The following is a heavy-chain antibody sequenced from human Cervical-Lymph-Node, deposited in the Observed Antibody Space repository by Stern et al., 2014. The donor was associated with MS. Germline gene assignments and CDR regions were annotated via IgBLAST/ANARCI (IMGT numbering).Heavy chain of an antibody. J-gene: IGHJ4*02. CDR3: ARLIRGSHYSDY. CDR2: ISYRGNT. V-gene: IGHV4-59*01. CDR1: GDSFTRYY. Sequence: QVQLQDAGPGLVKPSETLSLICTVSGDSFTRYYWSWIRQSPGKGLEWLAYISYRGNTNYNPSLKSRLTISLDTTQNHFSLQLNSVTPADTAVYYCARLIRGSHYSDYWGQGTLVTVSS. D-gene: IGHD1-26*01.